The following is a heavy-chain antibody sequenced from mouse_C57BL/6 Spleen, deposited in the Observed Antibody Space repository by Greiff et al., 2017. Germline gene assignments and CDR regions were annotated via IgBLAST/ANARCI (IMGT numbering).Heavy chain of an antibody. CDR2: INPSTGGT. D-gene: IGHD1-1*01. V-gene: IGHV1-42*01. CDR1: GYSFTGYY. Sequence: EVQLQESGPELVKPGASVKISCKASGYSFTGYYMNWVKQSPEKSLEWIGEINPSTGGTTYNQKFKAKATLTVDNSSSTAYMQLKSLTSEDSAVYYCARSSSGNYFDYWGQGTTLTVSS. J-gene: IGHJ2*01. CDR3: ARSSSGNYFDY.